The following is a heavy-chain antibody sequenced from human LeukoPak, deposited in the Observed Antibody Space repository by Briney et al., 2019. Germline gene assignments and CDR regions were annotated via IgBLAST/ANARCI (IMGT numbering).Heavy chain of an antibody. CDR1: GYTFTSYG. V-gene: IGHV1-18*01. CDR2: ISAYNGNT. J-gene: IGHJ6*03. D-gene: IGHD6-19*01. CDR3: ARDDTRSPQWLVTYYYYYMDV. Sequence: ASVKVSCKASGYTFTSYGISWVRQAPGQGLEWMGWISAYNGNTNYAQKLQGRVTMTTDTSTSTAYMELRSLRSDDTAVYYCARDDTRSPQWLVTYYYYYMDVWGKGTTVTVSS.